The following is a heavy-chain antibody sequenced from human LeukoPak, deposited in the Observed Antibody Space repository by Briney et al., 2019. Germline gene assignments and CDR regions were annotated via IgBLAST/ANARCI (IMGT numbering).Heavy chain of an antibody. CDR2: INPNSRVT. J-gene: IGHJ5*02. CDR1: GYTFTGSY. D-gene: IGHD6-19*01. CDR3: ARGPRIAVAGTEDWFDP. Sequence: AALRVSSKPSGYTFTGSYMRCVRDTPGQGLESMGWINPNSRVTNYAQKFESRVTMTRDTTISTAYMELSRLRSDDTAVYYCARGPRIAVAGTEDWFDPWGQGTLVTVSS. V-gene: IGHV1-2*02.